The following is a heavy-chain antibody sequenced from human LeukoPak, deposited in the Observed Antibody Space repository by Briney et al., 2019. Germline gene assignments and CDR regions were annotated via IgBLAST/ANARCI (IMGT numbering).Heavy chain of an antibody. J-gene: IGHJ4*02. CDR3: ARDVYDTSGYPPTEGDFDH. D-gene: IGHD3-22*01. CDR2: ISSGSRYI. V-gene: IGHV3-21*01. Sequence: GGSLRLSCAASGFTFSSHSMNWVRQAPGEGLEWVSSISSGSRYIYYVDSVKGRFTISRDNAKNSLYLQMNSLRAEDTAVYFCARDVYDTSGYPPTEGDFDHWGQGTLVTVSS. CDR1: GFTFSSHS.